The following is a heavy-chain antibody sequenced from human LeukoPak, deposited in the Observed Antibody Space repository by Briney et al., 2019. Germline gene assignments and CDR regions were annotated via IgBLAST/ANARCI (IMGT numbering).Heavy chain of an antibody. J-gene: IGHJ6*03. CDR1: GYTLTSYG. V-gene: IGHV1-18*01. CDR3: ARFGWFGELFYYYYYMDV. CDR2: ISAYNGNT. Sequence: GASVKVSCKASGYTLTSYGISWVRQAPGQGLEWMGWISAYNGNTNYAQKLQGRVTMTTDTSTSTAYMELRSLRSDDTAVYYCARFGWFGELFYYYYYMDVWGKGTTVTVSS. D-gene: IGHD3-10*01.